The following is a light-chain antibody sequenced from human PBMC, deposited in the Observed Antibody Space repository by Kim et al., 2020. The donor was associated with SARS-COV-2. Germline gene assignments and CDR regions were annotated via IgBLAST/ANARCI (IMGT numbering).Light chain of an antibody. V-gene: IGKV3-15*01. J-gene: IGKJ2*03. CDR1: QRVNSN. CDR2: GAS. CDR3: QQFNNWPLYS. Sequence: VSPGGRATLSCMASQRVNSNLAWYQQKPGQAPRLLIYGASTRASGVPARFSGSGSGTEFTLTISSLQSEDFAVYYCQQFNNWPLYSFGQGTKLEI.